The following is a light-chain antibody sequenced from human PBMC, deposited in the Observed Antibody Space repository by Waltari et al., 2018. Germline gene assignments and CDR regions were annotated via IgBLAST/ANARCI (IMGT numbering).Light chain of an antibody. V-gene: IGLV2-23*01. J-gene: IGLJ3*02. CDR3: CAYAGKV. CDR2: DDT. CDR1: SNDVGSSNF. Sequence: QSALTQPASVSGSPGQSATISCTGTSNDVGSSNFFSWYQQHPGKAPKLIIHDDTERPSGVSDRFSGSKSANGASLTISGLQAEDEAHYYCCAYAGKVFGRGTRLTVL.